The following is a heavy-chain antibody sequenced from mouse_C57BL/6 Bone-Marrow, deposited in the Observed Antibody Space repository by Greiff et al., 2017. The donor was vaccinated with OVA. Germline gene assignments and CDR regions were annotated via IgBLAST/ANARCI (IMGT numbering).Heavy chain of an antibody. V-gene: IGHV1-7*01. CDR1: GYTFTSYW. Sequence: QVQLQQSGAELAKPGASVKLSCKASGYTFTSYWLHWVKQRPGQGLEWIGYINPSSGYTQYNQKFKDKATLTADKSSSTAYMQLTSLTYEDSAVYYCARHDYDGVGFDYWGQGTTLTVSS. D-gene: IGHD2-4*01. CDR2: INPSSGYT. J-gene: IGHJ2*01. CDR3: ARHDYDGVGFDY.